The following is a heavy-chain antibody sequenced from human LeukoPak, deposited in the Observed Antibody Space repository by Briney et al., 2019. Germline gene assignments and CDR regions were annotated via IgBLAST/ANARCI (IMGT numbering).Heavy chain of an antibody. J-gene: IGHJ4*02. CDR1: GFTFSDYH. Sequence: GGPLRLSCAASGFTFSDYHMSWLRQAPGKGLEWLSYISSSGSTIYYADSVKGRFTISRDNAKNSLYLQMNSLRAEDTAVYYCASANGLPYSGYEWYWGQGTLVTVSS. CDR2: ISSSGSTI. V-gene: IGHV3-11*01. CDR3: ASANGLPYSGYEWY. D-gene: IGHD5-12*01.